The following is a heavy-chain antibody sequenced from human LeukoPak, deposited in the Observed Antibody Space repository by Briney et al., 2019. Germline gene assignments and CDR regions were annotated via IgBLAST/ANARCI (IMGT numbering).Heavy chain of an antibody. D-gene: IGHD3-3*01. V-gene: IGHV4-59*01. CDR3: ARGAIPFVEWSHYFDF. Sequence: SETLSLTCSVSGDSISGYFWTWMRQPPGKGLEWIGYIHYTGSTNYNPSLRSRVTISVDTSRSQFSLNLTSVTAADTAIYYCARGAIPFVEWSHYFDFWGRGTLVTVSS. CDR2: IHYTGST. CDR1: GDSISGYF. J-gene: IGHJ4*02.